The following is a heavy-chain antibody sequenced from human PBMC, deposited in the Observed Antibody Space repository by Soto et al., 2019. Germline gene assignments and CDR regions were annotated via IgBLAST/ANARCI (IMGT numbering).Heavy chain of an antibody. V-gene: IGHV3-23*01. CDR1: GFKFGNYA. D-gene: IGHD3-16*01. CDR2: ISATGGGT. Sequence: GGSRRRSWAASGFKFGNYAMSWVRQAPGKGLEWVSLISATGGGTYYADSVKGRFTISRDNSHNTLYLQVHSLTAEGTAVYYCAKDRRAGGNSAFYFDLWGQGAQVTVSS. J-gene: IGHJ4*02. CDR3: AKDRRAGGNSAFYFDL.